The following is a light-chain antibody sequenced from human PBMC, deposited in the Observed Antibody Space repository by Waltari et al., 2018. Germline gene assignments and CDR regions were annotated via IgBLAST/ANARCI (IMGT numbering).Light chain of an antibody. Sequence: QSALTPPASVFGSPGQSITIPCTGTRNDIGSYNLVSWYQQHPGKAPKLLIYEVRQRPSGISNRFSGSKSGNTASLTISGLQAEDEADYYCCSYAGRSTVVFGGGTKLTVL. V-gene: IGLV2-23*02. CDR1: RNDIGSYNL. CDR3: CSYAGRSTVV. CDR2: EVR. J-gene: IGLJ2*01.